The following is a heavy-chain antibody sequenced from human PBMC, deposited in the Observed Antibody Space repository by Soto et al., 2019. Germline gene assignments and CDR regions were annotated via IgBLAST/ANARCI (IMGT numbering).Heavy chain of an antibody. D-gene: IGHD3-10*01. V-gene: IGHV4-30-4*01. J-gene: IGHJ5*02. CDR2: IYYIGTT. CDR3: SRGSTYYGFLT. CDR1: GDSMGSGDYY. Sequence: QVQLQESGPGLVKPSQTLSLTCTVSGDSMGSGDYYWTWIRQPPGEGLEWIGYIYYIGTTFYNPSLESRVNISIDTSKNHFSLRLTSVTAADTAVYYCSRGSTYYGFLTWGQGTLVTVSS.